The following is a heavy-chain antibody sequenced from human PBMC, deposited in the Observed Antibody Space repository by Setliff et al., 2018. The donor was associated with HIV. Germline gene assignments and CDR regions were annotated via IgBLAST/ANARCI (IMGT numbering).Heavy chain of an antibody. CDR1: GGTFGSYS. J-gene: IGHJ6*03. CDR2: IIPIFGTA. CDR3: AKDGPTVIEGSYMDV. D-gene: IGHD4-4*01. Sequence: GASVKVSCKASGGTFGSYSISWVRQAPGQGLEWMGGIIPIFGTAKYAQKFQGRVTITTDESTSTVYMEVSGLRFEDTAVYFCAKDGPTVIEGSYMDVWGKGTTVAVSS. V-gene: IGHV1-69*05.